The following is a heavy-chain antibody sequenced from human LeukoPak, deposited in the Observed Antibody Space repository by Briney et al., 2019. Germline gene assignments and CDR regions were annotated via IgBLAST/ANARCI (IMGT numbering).Heavy chain of an antibody. CDR3: ATHPYSYYFDS. CDR1: GYSFTTNW. V-gene: IGHV5-51*01. CDR2: IYPGDSDT. J-gene: IGHJ4*02. Sequence: EESLKISCKGSGYSFTTNWIGWVRQMPGKGLEWMGIIYPGDSDTRYSPSFQGQVTISVDKSSSTAYLQWSSLKASDTAMYYCATHPYSYYFDSWGQGTLVTVSS. D-gene: IGHD2-21*01.